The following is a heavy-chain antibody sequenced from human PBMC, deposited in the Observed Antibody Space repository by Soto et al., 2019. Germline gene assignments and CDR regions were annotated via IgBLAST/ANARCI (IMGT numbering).Heavy chain of an antibody. J-gene: IGHJ4*02. D-gene: IGHD6-19*01. V-gene: IGHV1-69*02. CDR2: IIPILGIA. CDR1: GGTFSSYT. CDR3: ASGKEQWLPHAPYYFDY. Sequence: ASVKVSCKASGGTFSSYTISWVRQAPGQGLEWMGRIIPILGIANYAQKFQGRVTITADKSTSTAYMELSSLRSEDTAVYYCASGKEQWLPHAPYYFDYWAQGTLVTVSS.